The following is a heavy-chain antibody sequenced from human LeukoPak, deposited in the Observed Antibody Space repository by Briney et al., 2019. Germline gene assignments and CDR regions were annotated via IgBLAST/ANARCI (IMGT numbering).Heavy chain of an antibody. CDR1: GFTFSTYS. CDR3: ARDLYGAAAAGDY. V-gene: IGHV3-30*19. J-gene: IGHJ4*02. Sequence: PGGSLRLSCAASGFTFSTYSMHWVRQAPGKGLEWVAVMSYDGSNKYYADSVKGRFTISRDISKNTLYLQMNSLRLEDTAVYYCARDLYGAAAAGDYWGQGTLVTVSS. D-gene: IGHD6-13*01. CDR2: MSYDGSNK.